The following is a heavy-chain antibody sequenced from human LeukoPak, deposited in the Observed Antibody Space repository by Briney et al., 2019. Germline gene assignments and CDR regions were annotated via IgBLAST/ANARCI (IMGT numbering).Heavy chain of an antibody. Sequence: ASVKVSCKAPGYTFTGHYIHWVRQAPGQGFEGMGWINPNTGGTDYAQKFQDRIAISTYTSISTAYLELSRLRSDDTALYYCARDLATIDGIAWYYFENWGQGTLVTVS. D-gene: IGHD5-12*01. CDR2: INPNTGGT. CDR3: ARDLATIDGIAWYYFEN. CDR1: GYTFTGHY. V-gene: IGHV1-2*02. J-gene: IGHJ4*02.